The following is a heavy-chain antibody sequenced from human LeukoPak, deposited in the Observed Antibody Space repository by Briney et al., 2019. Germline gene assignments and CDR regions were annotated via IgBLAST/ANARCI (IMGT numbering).Heavy chain of an antibody. V-gene: IGHV4-59*02. CDR2: IHYSGST. CDR3: ARGSIAAAGSDNIDY. CDR1: GGSVSGYY. D-gene: IGHD6-13*01. J-gene: IGHJ4*02. Sequence: SETLSLTCTVSGGSVSGYYWSWIQQPPGKGLEWIGYIHYSGSTSYNPSLKSRVTISVDTSKDQLSLKLSSVSAADTAVYYCARGSIAAAGSDNIDYWGQGTLVTISS.